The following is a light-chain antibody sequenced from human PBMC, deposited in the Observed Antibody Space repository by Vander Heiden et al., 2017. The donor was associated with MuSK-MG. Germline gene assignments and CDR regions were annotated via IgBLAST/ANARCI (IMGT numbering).Light chain of an antibody. Sequence: SYELTQPPSVSVSPGQTASITCSGDKLGDKYACWYQQKPGQSPVLVIYQDSKRPAGTPDRFSGSNSGTTATLTISGTQAMDEDDYYCQAWDSSTVVFGGGTKLTVL. CDR2: QDS. J-gene: IGLJ2*01. CDR3: QAWDSSTVV. V-gene: IGLV3-1*01. CDR1: KLGDKY.